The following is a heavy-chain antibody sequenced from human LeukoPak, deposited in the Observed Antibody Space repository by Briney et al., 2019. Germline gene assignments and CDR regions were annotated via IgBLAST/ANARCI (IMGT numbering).Heavy chain of an antibody. Sequence: TLSLTCTVSGGSISSGSISSYYWSWVRQPAGKGLEWIGRIYTSGTTNYNPSLKSRVTMSVDTSKNQFSLKLNSVTAADTAVYYCARGAPSDYWGQGTPVTLSS. V-gene: IGHV4-61*02. CDR2: IYTSGTT. CDR1: GGSISSGSISSYY. CDR3: ARGAPSDY. J-gene: IGHJ4*02.